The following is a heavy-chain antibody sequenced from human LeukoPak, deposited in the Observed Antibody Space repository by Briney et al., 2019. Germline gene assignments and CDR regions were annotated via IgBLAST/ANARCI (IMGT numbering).Heavy chain of an antibody. V-gene: IGHV3-23*01. CDR3: ARGPYGDYIDAFDY. CDR2: ISGSGGST. J-gene: IGHJ4*02. Sequence: GGSLRLSCAASGFTSSSYAMSWVRQAPGKGLEWVSGISGSGGSTYYADSVKGRFTISRDNSKNTLYLQMNSLRAEDTAVYYCARGPYGDYIDAFDYWGQGTLVTVSS. D-gene: IGHD4-17*01. CDR1: GFTSSSYA.